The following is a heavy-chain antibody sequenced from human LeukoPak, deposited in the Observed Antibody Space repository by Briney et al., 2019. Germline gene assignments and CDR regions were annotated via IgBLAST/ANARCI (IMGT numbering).Heavy chain of an antibody. CDR2: IYCDDEK. Sequence: SGPTLAPPTPTLTLTCSFSGFLRSPSAGGVGSVRHPPVKALEWLVLIYCDDEKRYRTSLNSTLTITKDTSKNQVDLTMTHMNPVDTATYYCAHRAPQNYYDSSGVFFDIWGQGTMVTVSS. D-gene: IGHD3-22*01. V-gene: IGHV2-5*02. CDR3: AHRAPQNYYDSSGVFFDI. J-gene: IGHJ3*02. CDR1: GFLRSPSAGG.